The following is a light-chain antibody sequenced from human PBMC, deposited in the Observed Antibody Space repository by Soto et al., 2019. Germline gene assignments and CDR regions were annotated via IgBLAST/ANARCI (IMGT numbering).Light chain of an antibody. CDR1: SSNIGAGYD. V-gene: IGLV1-40*01. CDR3: QAYDSILSGTV. J-gene: IGLJ2*01. CDR2: ANI. Sequence: QSVLTQPPSVSGAPGQRVTISCTGTSSNIGAGYDVHWYRQLPGTAPKLLIHANINRPSGVPVLFSGSNSGTSASLAITGHQVEDEADYDCQAYDSILSGTVFGGGTKLNVL.